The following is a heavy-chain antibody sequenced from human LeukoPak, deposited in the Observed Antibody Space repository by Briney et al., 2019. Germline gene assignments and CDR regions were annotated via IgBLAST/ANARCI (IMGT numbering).Heavy chain of an antibody. Sequence: GGSLRLSCAASGFTFSSYWMSWVRQAPGKGLEWVANIKQDGSEKYYVDSVKGRFTISRDNAKNSPYLQMNSLRAEDTAVYYCARDTTGYSSSPAGEYWGQGTLVTVSS. CDR1: GFTFSSYW. CDR2: IKQDGSEK. D-gene: IGHD6-13*01. CDR3: ARDTTGYSSSPAGEY. J-gene: IGHJ4*02. V-gene: IGHV3-7*03.